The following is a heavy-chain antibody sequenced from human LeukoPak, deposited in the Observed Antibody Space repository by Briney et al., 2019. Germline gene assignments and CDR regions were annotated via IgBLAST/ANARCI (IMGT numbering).Heavy chain of an antibody. D-gene: IGHD3-10*01. CDR2: INTDTGNP. J-gene: IGHJ4*02. Sequence: ASVKVSRKASGYTFTNYALNWVRQAPGQGLEWMGWINTDTGNPTYAQGFTGRFVFSLDTSVSTAYLHISNLKAEDTAVYYCARDQGSFPLDYWGQGTLVTVSS. CDR1: GYTFTNYA. CDR3: ARDQGSFPLDY. V-gene: IGHV7-4-1*02.